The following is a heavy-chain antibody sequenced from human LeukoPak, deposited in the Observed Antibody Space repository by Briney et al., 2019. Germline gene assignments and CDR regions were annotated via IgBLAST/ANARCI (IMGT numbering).Heavy chain of an antibody. D-gene: IGHD6-13*01. CDR3: ARGSGSSWSHVFFDY. CDR1: GGSFIGYY. J-gene: IGHJ4*02. CDR2: INHSGST. V-gene: IGHV4-34*01. Sequence: PSETLSLTCAVYGGSFIGYYWSWMRQPPGKGLEWIGEINHSGSTNYNPSLESRVTISVDTSKNQFSLKLSSVTAADTAVYYCARGSGSSWSHVFFDYWGQGTLVTVTS.